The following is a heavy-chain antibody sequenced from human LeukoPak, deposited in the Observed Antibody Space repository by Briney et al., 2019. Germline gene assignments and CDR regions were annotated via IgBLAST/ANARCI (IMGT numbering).Heavy chain of an antibody. D-gene: IGHD1-26*01. CDR2: INHSGST. CDR1: GGSFSGYY. CDR3: ASRGNWELLDWFDP. V-gene: IGHV4-34*01. Sequence: SETLSLTCAVYGGSFSGYYWSWIRQPPGKGLEWIGEINHSGSTNYNPSLKSRVTISVDTSKNQFSLKLSSVTAADTAVYYCASRGNWELLDWFDPWGQGTLVTVSS. J-gene: IGHJ5*02.